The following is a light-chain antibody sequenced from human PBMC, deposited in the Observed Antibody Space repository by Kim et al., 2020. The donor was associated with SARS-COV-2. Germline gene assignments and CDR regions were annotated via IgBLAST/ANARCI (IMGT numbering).Light chain of an antibody. V-gene: IGKV1-39*01. CDR2: GAS. CDR1: QSVSIN. CDR3: QQTFSTQYS. Sequence: DIELTQSPSALSASVGDRVTITCRATQSVSINLNWYQQRPGKAPRLLIYGASTLQSGFPSMFSGSGSGTGFTLTISSLQPEDFAIYYCQQTFSTQYSFGQGTKLEI. J-gene: IGKJ2*03.